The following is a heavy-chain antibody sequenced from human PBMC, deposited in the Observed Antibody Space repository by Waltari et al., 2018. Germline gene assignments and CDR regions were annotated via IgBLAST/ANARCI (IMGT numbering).Heavy chain of an antibody. Sequence: VHLVQSGAEVKKPGSSVKVSCTASGYTFNNYAITWVRQAPGQGLEWMGGIIPMFGKEKYAQKGQGRRTMAADESTSTAYMELRSLTSEDTATYYCARGYAHCNDGGCFSNWLDPWGQGTLVTVSS. D-gene: IGHD2-15*01. CDR1: GYTFNNYA. V-gene: IGHV1-69*13. CDR2: IIPMFGKE. CDR3: ARGYAHCNDGGCFSNWLDP. J-gene: IGHJ5*02.